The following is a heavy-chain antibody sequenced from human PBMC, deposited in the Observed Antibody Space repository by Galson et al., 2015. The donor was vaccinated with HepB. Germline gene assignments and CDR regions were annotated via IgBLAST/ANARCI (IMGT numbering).Heavy chain of an antibody. CDR2: IYTSGST. D-gene: IGHD6-19*01. CDR3: ARDTRLIAVAGTSGVPTYNWFDP. CDR1: GGSISSYY. V-gene: IGHV4-4*07. Sequence: SETLSLTCTVSGGSISSYYWSWIRQPAGKGLEWIGRIYTSGSTNYNPSLKSRVTMSVDTSKNQFSLKLSSVTAADTAVYYCARDTRLIAVAGTSGVPTYNWFDPWGQGTLVTVSS. J-gene: IGHJ5*02.